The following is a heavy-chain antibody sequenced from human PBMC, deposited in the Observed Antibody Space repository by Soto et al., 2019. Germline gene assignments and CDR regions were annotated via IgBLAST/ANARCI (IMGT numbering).Heavy chain of an antibody. D-gene: IGHD3-10*01. V-gene: IGHV4-59*08. Sequence: QEQLQESGPGLVKPSETLSLICSDSGGSISNHNWGWIRLPPGKGLEWIGYSRDSGSTSYNPSISSRVTMSRDTSKKEYALKRTSVSASDTAVYYCVRQGFGAVRAHVGVWGHGNTVTVSS. CDR2: SRDSGST. CDR3: VRQGFGAVRAHVGV. J-gene: IGHJ6*02. CDR1: GGSISNHN.